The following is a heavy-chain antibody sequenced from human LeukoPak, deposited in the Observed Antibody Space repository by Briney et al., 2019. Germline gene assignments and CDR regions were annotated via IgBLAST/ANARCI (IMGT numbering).Heavy chain of an antibody. D-gene: IGHD3-3*01. CDR2: IYYSGRT. V-gene: IGHV4-39*01. CDR3: ARLTVRFLEWFYFDY. J-gene: IGHJ4*02. Sequence: PSETLSLTCTVSGGSISSSSYYWGWIRQPPGKGLEWIGSIYYSGRTYYNPSLKSRVTISVDTSKNQFSLKLSSVTAADTAVYYCARLTVRFLEWFYFDYWGQGTLVTVSS. CDR1: GGSISSSSYY.